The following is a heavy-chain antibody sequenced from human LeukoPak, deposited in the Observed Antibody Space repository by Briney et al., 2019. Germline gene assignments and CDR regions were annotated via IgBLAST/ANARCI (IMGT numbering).Heavy chain of an antibody. CDR1: GFIFCIYA. Sequence: PGGPLPLPCAPSGFIFCIYAMSWLRQPRGRGLEWASGISDSGERPFYADSVTGRFTISRDKSKKKLFLQVDSLRVEDTAVYYCAKGKINHNGAFDAWGQGTRVTGSS. CDR2: ISDSGERP. D-gene: IGHD2-8*01. V-gene: IGHV3-23*01. J-gene: IGHJ3*01. CDR3: AKGKINHNGAFDA.